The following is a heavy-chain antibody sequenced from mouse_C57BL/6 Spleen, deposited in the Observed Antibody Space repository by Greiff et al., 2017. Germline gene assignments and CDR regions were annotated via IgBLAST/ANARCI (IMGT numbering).Heavy chain of an antibody. CDR2: IYPGSGNT. J-gene: IGHJ1*03. D-gene: IGHD1-1*01. CDR1: GYSFTSYY. V-gene: IGHV1-66*01. CDR3: ARVTTVVRYFDV. Sequence: VQLQQSGPELVKPGASVKISCKASGYSFTSYYIHWVKQRPGQGLEWIGWIYPGSGNTKYTEKFQGKATLTADTSSRTAYMQLSSLTSEDSAVYYCARVTTVVRYFDVWGTGTTVTVAS.